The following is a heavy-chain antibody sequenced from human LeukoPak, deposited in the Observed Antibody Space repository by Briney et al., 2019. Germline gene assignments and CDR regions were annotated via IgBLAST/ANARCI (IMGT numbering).Heavy chain of an antibody. J-gene: IGHJ4*02. Sequence: GGSLRLSCAASGFTFRSYAMSWVRQAPGKGLEWVSAISRSGGSTYYADSVKGRFTISRDNSKNTLYLQMNSLRAEDTAVYYCAKITHYDILTGDFDYWGQGTLVTVSS. V-gene: IGHV3-23*01. CDR1: GFTFRSYA. CDR2: ISRSGGST. CDR3: AKITHYDILTGDFDY. D-gene: IGHD3-9*01.